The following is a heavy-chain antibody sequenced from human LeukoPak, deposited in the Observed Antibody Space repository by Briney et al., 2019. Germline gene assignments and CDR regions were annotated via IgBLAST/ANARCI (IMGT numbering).Heavy chain of an antibody. CDR3: TTLDQRLIVVVVAATAVPAYGMDV. Sequence: GGSLRLSCAASGFTFSNAWMSWVRQAPGKGLEWVGRIKSKTDGGTTDYAAPVKGRFTISRDDSKNTLYLQMNSLKTEDTAVYYCTTLDQRLIVVVVAATAVPAYGMDVWGQGTTVTVSS. D-gene: IGHD2-15*01. V-gene: IGHV3-15*01. CDR1: GFTFSNAW. CDR2: IKSKTDGGTT. J-gene: IGHJ6*02.